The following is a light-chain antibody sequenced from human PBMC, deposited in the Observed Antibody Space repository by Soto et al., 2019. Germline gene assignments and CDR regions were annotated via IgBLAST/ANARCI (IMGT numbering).Light chain of an antibody. CDR1: SSTVGGFNV. CDR3: SSYTSDSSYV. J-gene: IGLJ1*01. CDR2: AVS. Sequence: QSALTQPASVSGSPGQSITISCTGTSSTVGGFNVVSWYQQHPGKAPKVMIYAVSNRPSGVSNRFSASKSGNTASLFISGLQAEDEADYYCSSYTSDSSYVFGSGTKVTVL. V-gene: IGLV2-14*01.